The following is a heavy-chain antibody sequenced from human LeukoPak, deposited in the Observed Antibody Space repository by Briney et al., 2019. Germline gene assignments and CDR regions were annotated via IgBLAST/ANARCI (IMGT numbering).Heavy chain of an antibody. J-gene: IGHJ4*02. D-gene: IGHD5-18*01. CDR2: ISAYNGNT. V-gene: IGHV1-18*01. Sequence: ASVKVSCKASGYTFTSYGISWVRQAPGQGLEWVGWISAYNGNTNYAQKLQGRVTMTTDTSTSTAYMELRSLRSDDTAVYYCARDQIPSGYSYGLGSSDYWGQGTLVTVSS. CDR3: ARDQIPSGYSYGLGSSDY. CDR1: GYTFTSYG.